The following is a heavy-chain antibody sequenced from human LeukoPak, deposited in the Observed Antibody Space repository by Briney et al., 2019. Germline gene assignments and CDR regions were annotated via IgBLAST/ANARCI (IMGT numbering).Heavy chain of an antibody. J-gene: IGHJ4*02. V-gene: IGHV3-23*01. CDR3: AKVAVAGIYLPYFDY. Sequence: GGSLRLSCAASGFTFSSYAMSWVRQAPGKGLEWVSAISGSGGNTYYADSVKGRFTISRDNSKNTLYLQMNSLRAEDTAVYYCAKVAVAGIYLPYFDYWGQGTLVTVSS. D-gene: IGHD6-19*01. CDR2: ISGSGGNT. CDR1: GFTFSSYA.